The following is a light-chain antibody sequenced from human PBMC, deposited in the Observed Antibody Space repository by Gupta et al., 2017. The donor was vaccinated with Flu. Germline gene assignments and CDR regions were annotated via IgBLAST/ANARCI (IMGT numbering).Light chain of an antibody. CDR1: RSDIGGYYI. V-gene: IGLV2-23*02. CDR2: DVR. CDR3: SAYAGSSLWV. J-gene: IGLJ3*02. Sequence: MTSYRTRTRSDIGGYYIVCQHQPQPGKSHKLMINDVRKRPAVIARRFSGSRSANTSSLTIAGRQAEDAGDYYCSAYAGSSLWVFGGGTKVTVL.